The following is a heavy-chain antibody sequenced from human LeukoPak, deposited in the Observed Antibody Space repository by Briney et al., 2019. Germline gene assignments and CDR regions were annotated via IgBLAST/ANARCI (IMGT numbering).Heavy chain of an antibody. Sequence: PSQTLSLTCTVSGGSITSDYYYWSWIRQPAGKRLEYIGRLHTSGSTDYNPSLKSRVTISVDTSKKQLSLKLTSVTAADSAFYYCARESIFYGASGYNRDDFDIWGQGTMVTVSS. V-gene: IGHV4-61*02. CDR1: GGSITSDYYY. CDR2: LHTSGST. CDR3: ARESIFYGASGYNRDDFDI. D-gene: IGHD4/OR15-4a*01. J-gene: IGHJ3*02.